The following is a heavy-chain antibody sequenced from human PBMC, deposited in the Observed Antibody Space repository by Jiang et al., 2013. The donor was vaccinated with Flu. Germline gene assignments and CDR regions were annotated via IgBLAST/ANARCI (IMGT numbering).Heavy chain of an antibody. CDR2: IYYSGST. J-gene: IGHJ5*02. CDR3: ARSLTDWFDP. Sequence: GLVKPSETLSLTCTVSGGSISSYYWSWIRQPPGKGLEWIGYIYYSGSTNYNPSLKSRVTISVDTSKNQFSLKLSSVTAADTAVYYCARSLTDWFDPWGQGTLVTVSS. V-gene: IGHV4-59*08. CDR1: GGSISSYY.